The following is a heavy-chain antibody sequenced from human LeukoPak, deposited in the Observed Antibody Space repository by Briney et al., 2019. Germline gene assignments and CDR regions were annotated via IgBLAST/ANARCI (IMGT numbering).Heavy chain of an antibody. D-gene: IGHD6-19*01. J-gene: IGHJ4*02. CDR2: ISGSGGST. CDR1: GLTLSNVW. CDR3: AKDRRAAGAIAVAGTNYFDY. V-gene: IGHV3-23*01. Sequence: GGSLRLSCAVSGLTLSNVWMNWVRQAPGKGLEWVSAISGSGGSTYYADSVKGRFTISRDNSKNTLYLQMNSLRAEDTAVYYCAKDRRAAGAIAVAGTNYFDYWGQGTLVTVSS.